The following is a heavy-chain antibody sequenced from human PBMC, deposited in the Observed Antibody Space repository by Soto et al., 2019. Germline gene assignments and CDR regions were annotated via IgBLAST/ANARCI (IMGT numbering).Heavy chain of an antibody. V-gene: IGHV1-58*01. D-gene: IGHD6-13*01. CDR2: IVVGSGKP. J-gene: IGHJ6*02. Sequence: SVKVSCKASGFTFSSSAVQWVRQARGQRLEWIGWIVVGSGKPNYAQKFQDRVTITRDKSTSTAYMELSSLRSEDTAVYYCARASWWQQLDYYYYVMDVWGQGTTVTVS. CDR3: ARASWWQQLDYYYYVMDV. CDR1: GFTFSSSA.